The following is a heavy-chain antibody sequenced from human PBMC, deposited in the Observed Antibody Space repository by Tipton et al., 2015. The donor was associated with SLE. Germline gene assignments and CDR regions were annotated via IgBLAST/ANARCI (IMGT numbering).Heavy chain of an antibody. CDR2: IYNSGIT. J-gene: IGHJ5*02. V-gene: IGHV4-61*02. D-gene: IGHD2-21*01. Sequence: LRLSCTVSGDSFSSGSSSWNWVRQPAGKGLEWIGLIYNSGITNYNPSLQSRVTISVDNSKNQFSLNLSSVTAADTAVYYCARAGGGDSNWFDPWGQGTLVTVSS. CDR1: GDSFSSGSSS. CDR3: ARAGGGDSNWFDP.